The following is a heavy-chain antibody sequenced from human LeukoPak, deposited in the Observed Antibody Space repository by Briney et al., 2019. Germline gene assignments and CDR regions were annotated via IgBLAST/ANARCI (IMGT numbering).Heavy chain of an antibody. Sequence: GGSLRLSCAASGFTFSSYSMNWVRQAPGKGLEWVSSISSSSSYIYYADSVKGRFTISRDNAKNSLYLQMNSLRAEDTAVYYCAKTHTVFGAGHWFDPWGQGTLVTVSS. J-gene: IGHJ5*02. CDR3: AKTHTVFGAGHWFDP. CDR1: GFTFSSYS. CDR2: ISSSSSYI. V-gene: IGHV3-21*04. D-gene: IGHD3-3*01.